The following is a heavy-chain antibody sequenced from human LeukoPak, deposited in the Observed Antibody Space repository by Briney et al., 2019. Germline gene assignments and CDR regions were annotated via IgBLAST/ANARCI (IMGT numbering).Heavy chain of an antibody. D-gene: IGHD2-2*01. CDR2: IIPIFGTA. Sequence: SVKVSCKASGGTFSSYAISWVRQATGQGLEWMGGIIPIFGTANYAQKFQGRVTITTDESTSTAYMELSSLRSEDTAVYYCARVYKRGYCSSTSCYDYYYYMDVWGKGTTVTVSS. CDR3: ARVYKRGYCSSTSCYDYYYYMDV. J-gene: IGHJ6*03. V-gene: IGHV1-69*05. CDR1: GGTFSSYA.